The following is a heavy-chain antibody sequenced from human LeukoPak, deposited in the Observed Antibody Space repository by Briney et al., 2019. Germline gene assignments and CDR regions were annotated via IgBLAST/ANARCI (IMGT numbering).Heavy chain of an antibody. Sequence: SETLSLTCTVSGGSISSSSYYWGWIRQPPGKGLEWIGSIYYSGSTYYNPSLKSRVTISVDTSKNQFSLKLSSVTAADTAVYYCARARSLGKSAAAGIHYFDYWGQGTLVTVSS. J-gene: IGHJ4*02. CDR1: GGSISSSSYY. CDR3: ARARSLGKSAAAGIHYFDY. V-gene: IGHV4-39*07. D-gene: IGHD6-13*01. CDR2: IYYSGST.